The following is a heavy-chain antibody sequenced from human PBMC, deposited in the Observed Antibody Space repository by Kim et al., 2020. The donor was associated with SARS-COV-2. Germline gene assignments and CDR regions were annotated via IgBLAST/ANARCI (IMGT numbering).Heavy chain of an antibody. CDR3: ASNLTPTPTSDFFDY. CDR2: INNDGSSA. Sequence: GGSLRLSCAASGFVFSAYWMHWVRQVPGKGLVWVSQINNDGSSATYADAVKGRFTISRDNLKNILYLQMNSLRDEDTAVYFCASNLTPTPTSDFFDYWGQGTLFTASS. D-gene: IGHD3-9*01. J-gene: IGHJ4*01. CDR1: GFVFSAYW. V-gene: IGHV3-74*01.